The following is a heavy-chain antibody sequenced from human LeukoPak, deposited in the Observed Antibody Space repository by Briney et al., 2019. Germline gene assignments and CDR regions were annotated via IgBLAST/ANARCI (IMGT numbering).Heavy chain of an antibody. Sequence: ASETLSLTCTVSGGSISSGGYYWSWIRQPPGKGLEWIGYIYHSGSTYYNPSLKSRVTISVDRSKNQFSLKLSSVTAADTAVYYCASLRAKYYDSSGNNWFDPWGQGTLVTVSS. CDR1: GGSISSGGYY. CDR2: IYHSGST. D-gene: IGHD3-22*01. V-gene: IGHV4-30-2*01. J-gene: IGHJ5*02. CDR3: ASLRAKYYDSSGNNWFDP.